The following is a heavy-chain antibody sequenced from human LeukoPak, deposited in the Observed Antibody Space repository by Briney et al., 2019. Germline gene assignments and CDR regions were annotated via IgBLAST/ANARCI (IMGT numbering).Heavy chain of an antibody. D-gene: IGHD3-22*01. CDR1: GGTFSSYA. CDR3: ATGGKYYYDSSGQFDY. CDR2: IIPILGIA. J-gene: IGHJ4*02. V-gene: IGHV1-69*04. Sequence: ASVKASCKASGGTFSSYAISWVRQAPGQGLEWMGRIIPILGIANYAQKFQGRVTITADKSTSTAYMELSSLRSEDTAVYYCATGGKYYYDSSGQFDYWGQGTLVTVSS.